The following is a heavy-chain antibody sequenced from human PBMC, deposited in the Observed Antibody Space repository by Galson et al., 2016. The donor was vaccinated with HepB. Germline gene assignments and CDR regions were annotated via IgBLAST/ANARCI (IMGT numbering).Heavy chain of an antibody. CDR3: ARDVRSLWSAYSAQDAFDI. D-gene: IGHD3-3*01. J-gene: IGHJ3*02. Sequence: SLRLSCAASGFTFSTYSMNWVRQAPGKGLEWVSSISGSRTYIYYADSVKGRFIISRDNAENSLYLQMNSLRAADTAVYYCARDVRSLWSAYSAQDAFDIWGQGTKVTVSA. CDR2: ISGSRTYI. CDR1: GFTFSTYS. V-gene: IGHV3-21*01.